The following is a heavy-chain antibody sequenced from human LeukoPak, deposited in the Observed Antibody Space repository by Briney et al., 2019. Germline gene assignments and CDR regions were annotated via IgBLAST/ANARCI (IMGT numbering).Heavy chain of an antibody. D-gene: IGHD2-2*01. J-gene: IGHJ4*02. CDR3: ARQGSNWSEYCSSTSCLRSWSGFYYFDY. CDR2: IYYSGST. Sequence: SETLSLTCTVSGGSISSSSYYWGWIRQPPGKGLEWIGSIYYSGSTYYNPSLKSRVTISVDTSKNQFSLKLSSVTAAGTAVYYCARQGSNWSEYCSSTSCLRSWSGFYYFDYWGQGTLVTVSS. V-gene: IGHV4-39*01. CDR1: GGSISSSSYY.